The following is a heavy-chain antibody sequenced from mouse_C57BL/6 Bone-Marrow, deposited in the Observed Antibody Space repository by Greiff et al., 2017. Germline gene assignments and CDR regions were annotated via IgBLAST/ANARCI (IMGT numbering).Heavy chain of an antibody. J-gene: IGHJ2*01. V-gene: IGHV1-72*01. CDR3: DRGAYYGSRYFDY. CDR2: IDPNSGGT. CDR1: GYTFTSYS. D-gene: IGHD1-1*01. Sequence: QVQLKQPGAELVKPGASVKLSCKASGYTFTSYSMHWVKQSPGRGLEWIGRIDPNSGGTRYNEKFKSKATLTVDKPSSTAYMQRRSLTSEDSAVYDCDRGAYYGSRYFDYWGQGTTLTVSS.